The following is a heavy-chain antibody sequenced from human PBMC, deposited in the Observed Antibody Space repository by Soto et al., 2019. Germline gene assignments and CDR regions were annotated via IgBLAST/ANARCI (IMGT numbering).Heavy chain of an antibody. Sequence: GASVKVSCKASGYTFTSYGISWVRQAPGQGLEWMGGISAYNGNTNYAQKLQGRVTMTTDTSTSTAYMELRSLRSDDTAVYYCERETGSSGDNWFDPWGQGTMVTVSS. V-gene: IGHV1-18*04. CDR3: ERETGSSGDNWFDP. CDR2: ISAYNGNT. CDR1: GYTFTSYG. J-gene: IGHJ5*02.